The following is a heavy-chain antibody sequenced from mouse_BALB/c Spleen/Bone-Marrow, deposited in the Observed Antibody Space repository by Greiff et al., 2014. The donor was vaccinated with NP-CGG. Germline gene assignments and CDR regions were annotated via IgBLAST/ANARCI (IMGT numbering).Heavy chain of an antibody. CDR1: GFSLTSYG. V-gene: IGHV2-4-1*01. J-gene: IGHJ2*01. CDR3: ARTTLYKGYFDY. CDR2: IWSGGST. D-gene: IGHD1-3*01. Sequence: QVQLKESGPGLVQPSQSLSITCTVSGFSLTSYGVHWVRQSPGKGLEWLGVIWSGGSTDYNAAFISRLSISKDNSKSRVFFKMNSLQVDDTAIYYCARTTLYKGYFDYWGQGTTLTVSS.